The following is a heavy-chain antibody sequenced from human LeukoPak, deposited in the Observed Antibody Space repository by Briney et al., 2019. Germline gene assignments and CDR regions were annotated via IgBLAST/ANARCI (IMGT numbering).Heavy chain of an antibody. CDR2: ISAYNGNT. J-gene: IGHJ5*02. CDR1: GYTFTSYG. Sequence: ASVKVSCKASGYTFTSYGISWVRQAPGQRLEWMGWISAYNGNTNYAQKLQGRVTMTTDTSTSTAYMELRSLRSDDTAVYYCARESSDFWPEGWFDPWGQGTLVTVSS. V-gene: IGHV1-18*01. CDR3: ARESSDFWPEGWFDP. D-gene: IGHD3/OR15-3a*01.